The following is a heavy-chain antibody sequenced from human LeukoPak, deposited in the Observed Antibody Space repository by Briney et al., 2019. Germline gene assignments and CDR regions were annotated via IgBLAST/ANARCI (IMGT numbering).Heavy chain of an antibody. CDR3: ARGTFLPPNWFDP. Sequence: GESLKISCKGSGYSFTSYWIGWVRQMPGKGLEWMGIIYPGDSDARYRPSFQGQVTISADKSISTAYLQWSSLKASDTAMYYCARGTFLPPNWFDPWGQGTLVTVSS. D-gene: IGHD2-21*01. CDR1: GYSFTSYW. J-gene: IGHJ5*02. CDR2: IYPGDSDA. V-gene: IGHV5-51*01.